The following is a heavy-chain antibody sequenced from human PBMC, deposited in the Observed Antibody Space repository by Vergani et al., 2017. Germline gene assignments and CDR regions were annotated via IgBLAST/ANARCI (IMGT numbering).Heavy chain of an antibody. V-gene: IGHV1-69*18. J-gene: IGHJ4*02. CDR3: ARGYYYDSSGYREGIFDY. CDR1: GFTFSSYA. CDR2: IIPIFGTA. Sequence: VQLVESGGGLVQPGGSLRLSCAASGFTFSSYAISWVRQAPGQGLEWMGRIIPIFGTANYAQKFQGRVTITADESTSTAYMELSSLRSEDTAVYYCARGYYYDSSGYREGIFDYWGQGTLVTVSS. D-gene: IGHD3-22*01.